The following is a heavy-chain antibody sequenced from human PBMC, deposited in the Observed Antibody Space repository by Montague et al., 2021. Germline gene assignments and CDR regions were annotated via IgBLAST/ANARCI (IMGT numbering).Heavy chain of an antibody. J-gene: IGHJ6*03. CDR2: LSNGGST. CDR1: GDSINTYS. CDR3: ARDTVGASGYFYYYYMDV. D-gene: IGHD1-26*01. Sequence: ETLSLTCTVFGDSINTYSWSWIRQPAGKGLEWIGRLSNGGSTNSNPSLKSRVSMPVDTSKNQFSLKLSSVTAADTAVYFCARDTVGASGYFYYYYMDVWGRGTTVTVSS. V-gene: IGHV4-4*07.